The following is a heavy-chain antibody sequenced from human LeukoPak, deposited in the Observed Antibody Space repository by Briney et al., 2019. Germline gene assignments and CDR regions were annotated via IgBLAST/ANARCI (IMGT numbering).Heavy chain of an antibody. CDR3: ARDSGMVALDY. CDR2: ISYSGST. D-gene: IGHD1-26*01. J-gene: IGHJ4*02. CDR1: GGSISSYY. V-gene: IGHV4-59*01. Sequence: SETLSLTCTVSGGSISSYYWNWIRQPPGKGLEWIGYISYSGSTNYNPSLTSRVTISVDTSKNQFSLKLRSVTAADTAVYYCARDSGMVALDYWGQGALVTVSS.